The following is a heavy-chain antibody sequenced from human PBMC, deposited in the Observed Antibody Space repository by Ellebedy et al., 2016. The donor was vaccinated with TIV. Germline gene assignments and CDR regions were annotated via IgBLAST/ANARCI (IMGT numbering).Heavy chain of an antibody. V-gene: IGHV3-23*01. CDR2: ISNTGSRT. CDR1: GFTFTTYA. Sequence: GESLKISCAASGFTFTTYAMHWVRQAPGKGLEWVSTISNTGSRTYYADSVEGRFIISRDNSKKTLYLQMNSLRAEDTAVYYCAKGRGGGDGRWVFDIWGQGTMVTVSS. D-gene: IGHD3-16*01. J-gene: IGHJ3*02. CDR3: AKGRGGGDGRWVFDI.